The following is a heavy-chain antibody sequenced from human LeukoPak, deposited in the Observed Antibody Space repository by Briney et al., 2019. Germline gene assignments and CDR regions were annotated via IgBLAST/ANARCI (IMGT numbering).Heavy chain of an antibody. V-gene: IGHV4-39*07. J-gene: IGHJ4*02. D-gene: IGHD1-14*01. CDR3: AHHRITFDY. Sequence: SETLSLTCTVSGGSISSSSYYWGWIRQPPGKGLEWIGSIYYSGSTYYNPSLKSQVTISVDTSKNQFSLKLSSVTAADTAVYYYAHHRITFDYWGQGTLVTVSS. CDR2: IYYSGST. CDR1: GGSISSSSYY.